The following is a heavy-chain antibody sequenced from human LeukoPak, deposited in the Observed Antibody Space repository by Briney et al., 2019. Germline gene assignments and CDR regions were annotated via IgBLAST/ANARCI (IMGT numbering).Heavy chain of an antibody. D-gene: IGHD6-13*01. Sequence: SETLSLTCTVSGGSISSYYWSWIRQPAGKGLEWIGRIYTSGSTNYNPSLKSRVTMSVDTSKNQFSLKLSSVTAADTAVYYCARESFGGIAAAGSYFDYWGQGTLVTVSS. J-gene: IGHJ4*02. CDR2: IYTSGST. CDR3: ARESFGGIAAAGSYFDY. CDR1: GGSISSYY. V-gene: IGHV4-4*07.